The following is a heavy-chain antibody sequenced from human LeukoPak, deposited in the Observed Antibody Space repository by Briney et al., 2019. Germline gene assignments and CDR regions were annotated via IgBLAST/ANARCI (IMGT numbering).Heavy chain of an antibody. V-gene: IGHV1-69*02. J-gene: IGHJ2*01. CDR1: GGYFVTYY. CDR2: VSPALVIS. D-gene: IGHD3-22*01. Sequence: SVKVSCKASGGYFVTYYITWVRQAPGQGLEWMGRVSPALVISYYAQKFQGRLTISADTSTTTAYMELTSLRPEDTAVYYCAVAYDGAEGYFDLWGRGTLVTVSS. CDR3: AVAYDGAEGYFDL.